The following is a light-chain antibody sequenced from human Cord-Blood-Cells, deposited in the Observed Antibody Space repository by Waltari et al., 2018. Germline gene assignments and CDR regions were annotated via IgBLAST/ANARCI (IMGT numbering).Light chain of an antibody. Sequence: DIQLTQSPSTLSASVGDRVTITGRPSQRISSWLACYQQQPGKAPRLLIYDASSLDSGVPSRFSGSGSGTDFTLTISSLQPDDFAIYYCQQYNSYPWTFGQGTKVEIK. V-gene: IGKV1-5*01. J-gene: IGKJ1*01. CDR2: DAS. CDR1: QRISSW. CDR3: QQYNSYPWT.